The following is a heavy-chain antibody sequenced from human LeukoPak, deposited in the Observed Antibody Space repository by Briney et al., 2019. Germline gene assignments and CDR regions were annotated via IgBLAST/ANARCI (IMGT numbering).Heavy chain of an antibody. J-gene: IGHJ5*02. CDR1: GDSISSYY. V-gene: IGHV4-59*08. D-gene: IGHD3-10*01. CDR2: TYYSVT. Sequence: PSETLSLTCTVSGDSISSYYWSWIRQPPGKGLQWIGYTYYSVTNYNPSLKSRVTISEDTSKNQFSLRLSSVTAADTAVYYCARLWYYGSGSYQGGDWFDPWGQGTLVTVSS. CDR3: ARLWYYGSGSYQGGDWFDP.